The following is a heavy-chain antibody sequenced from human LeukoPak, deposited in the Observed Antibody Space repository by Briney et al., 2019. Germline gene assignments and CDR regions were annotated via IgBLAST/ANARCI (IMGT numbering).Heavy chain of an antibody. Sequence: GASVKVSCKASGYTFTGYYMHWVRQAPGQGLEWMGQINPNSGGTNYAQKFQGRVTMTRDTSISTAYMELSRLRSDDTAVYYCASGDSGSYVYFDYWGQGTLVTVSS. V-gene: IGHV1-2*06. D-gene: IGHD1-26*01. CDR3: ASGDSGSYVYFDY. CDR1: GYTFTGYY. CDR2: INPNSGGT. J-gene: IGHJ4*02.